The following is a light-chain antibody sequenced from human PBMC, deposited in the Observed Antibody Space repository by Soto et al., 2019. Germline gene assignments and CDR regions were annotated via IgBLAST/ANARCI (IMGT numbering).Light chain of an antibody. CDR2: DDD. J-gene: IGLJ1*01. CDR3: GSWDSSLSAYV. CDR1: SSNIGGNS. V-gene: IGLV1-51*01. Sequence: QSVLPQPPSVSAAPGQRVTISCSGSSSNIGGNSVSWYQQLPGIAPKLLIYDDDKRPSGIPDRVSGSKSGTSATLGITGFQTGDEADHYCGSWDSSLSAYVFGNGTKVTVL.